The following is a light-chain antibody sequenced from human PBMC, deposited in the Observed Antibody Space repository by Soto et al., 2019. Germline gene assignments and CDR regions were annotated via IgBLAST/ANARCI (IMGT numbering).Light chain of an antibody. Sequence: DIQMTHSPSTLSASVGDGVTITCRASQSISNRLAWYQQRPGKAPKYLIYDASTLDSGAPSRFSGSGSGTEFTLSISSLQPDDFATYYCQQYNIYPWKFGQGTKVDIK. CDR1: QSISNR. CDR2: DAS. J-gene: IGKJ1*01. V-gene: IGKV1-5*01. CDR3: QQYNIYPWK.